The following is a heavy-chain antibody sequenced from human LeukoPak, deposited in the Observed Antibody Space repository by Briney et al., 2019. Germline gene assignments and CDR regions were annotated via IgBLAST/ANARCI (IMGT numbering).Heavy chain of an antibody. J-gene: IGHJ4*02. CDR1: GFTVGSNY. D-gene: IGHD3-16*02. CDR2: IYSGGST. V-gene: IGHV3-53*01. CDR3: ARALRTYPGNYFDY. Sequence: PGGSLRLSCAASGFTVGSNYMSWVRQAPGKGLEWVSVIYSGGSTYYADSVKGRFTISRDNSENTLYPQMNSLRAEDTAVYYCARALRTYPGNYFDYWGQGTLVTVSS.